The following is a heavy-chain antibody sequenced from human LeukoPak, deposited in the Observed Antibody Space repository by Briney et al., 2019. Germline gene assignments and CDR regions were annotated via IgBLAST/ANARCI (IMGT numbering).Heavy chain of an antibody. D-gene: IGHD3-10*01. CDR2: ISGSGDKS. J-gene: IGHJ4*02. CDR3: AKGPRTVRFGDRHKGMFDY. CDR1: GFTVSSNY. Sequence: GGSLRLSCAASGFTVSSNYMSWVRQAPGKGLEWVSVISGSGDKSYYTDSVKGRFTVSRDNSKNTLYLQMNSLRAEDTAVYYCAKGPRTVRFGDRHKGMFDYWGQGTLVTVSS. V-gene: IGHV3-23*01.